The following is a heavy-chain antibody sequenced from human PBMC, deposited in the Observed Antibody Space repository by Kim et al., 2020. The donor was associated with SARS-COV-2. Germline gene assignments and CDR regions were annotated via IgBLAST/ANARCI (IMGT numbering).Heavy chain of an antibody. Sequence: GGSLRLSCAASGFTFSSYAMHWVRQAPGKGLEWVAVISYDGSNKYYADSVKGRFTISRDNSKNTLYLQMNSLRAEDTAVYYCARDRWYCSSTSCRLGGYYYYGMDVWGQGTTVTVSS. V-gene: IGHV3-30-3*01. CDR1: GFTFSSYA. J-gene: IGHJ6*02. CDR2: ISYDGSNK. D-gene: IGHD2-2*01. CDR3: ARDRWYCSSTSCRLGGYYYYGMDV.